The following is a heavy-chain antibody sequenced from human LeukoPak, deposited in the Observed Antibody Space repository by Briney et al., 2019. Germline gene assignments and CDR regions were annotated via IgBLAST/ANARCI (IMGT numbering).Heavy chain of an antibody. D-gene: IGHD2-2*01. CDR3: ARAQYQLYYFDY. CDR2: IKQDGSEK. V-gene: IGHV3-7*04. CDR1: GFTFSSYS. Sequence: PGGSLRLSCAASGFTFSSYSMNWVRQAPGKGLEWVANIKQDGSEKYYVDSVKGRFTISRDNAKNSLYLQMNSLRAEDTAVYYCARAQYQLYYFDYWGQGTLVTVSS. J-gene: IGHJ4*02.